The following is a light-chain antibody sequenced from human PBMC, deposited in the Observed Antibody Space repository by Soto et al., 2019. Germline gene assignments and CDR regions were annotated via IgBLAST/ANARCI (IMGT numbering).Light chain of an antibody. CDR2: DDS. J-gene: IGLJ1*01. V-gene: IGLV3-21*02. CDR3: QVWDSSSDHPYV. CDR1: NIGSKS. Sequence: SYELTQPPSVSVAPGQTARITCGGNNIGSKSVHWYQQKPGQAPVLVVYDDSDRPSGIPERFSGSNSGNTATLTISRVEAGDEAVYYCQVWDSSSDHPYVFGTGTKLTVL.